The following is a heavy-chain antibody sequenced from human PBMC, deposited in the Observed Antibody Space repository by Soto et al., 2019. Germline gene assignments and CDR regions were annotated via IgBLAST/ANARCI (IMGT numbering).Heavy chain of an antibody. J-gene: IGHJ4*02. Sequence: PGESLKISCNGSGYSFAGYWMNWVRQKPGKGLGWMGRIDPSDSQTYYSPSFRGHVTISVTKSITTVFLQWSSLRASDTAMYYCARQIYDSDTGPNFQYYFDSWGQGTPVTVSS. CDR3: ARQIYDSDTGPNFQYYFDS. D-gene: IGHD5-18*01. CDR1: GYSFAGYW. CDR2: IDPSDSQT. V-gene: IGHV5-10-1*01.